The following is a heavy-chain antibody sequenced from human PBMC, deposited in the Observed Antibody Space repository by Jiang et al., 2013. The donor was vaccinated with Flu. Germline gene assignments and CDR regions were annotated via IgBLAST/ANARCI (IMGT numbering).Heavy chain of an antibody. CDR3: AKGFRGSSLGY. V-gene: IGHV3-9*01. J-gene: IGHJ4*02. Sequence: VQLVESGGGLVQPGRSLRLSCAASGFTFDDYAMHWVRQAPGKGLEWVSGISWNSGSIGYADSVKGRFTISRDSAKNSLYLQMNSLRAEDTALYYCAKGFRGSSLGYWGQGTLVTVSS. CDR1: GFTFDDYA. CDR2: ISWNSGSI. D-gene: IGHD2-15*01.